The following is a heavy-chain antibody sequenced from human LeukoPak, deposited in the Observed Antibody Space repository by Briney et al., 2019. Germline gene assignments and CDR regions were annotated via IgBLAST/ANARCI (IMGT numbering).Heavy chain of an antibody. J-gene: IGHJ4*02. CDR2: ISYDGSNK. D-gene: IGHD3-3*01. CDR3: ARGGTYYDFWSGYIFDY. Sequence: GGSLRLSCAASGFTFSSYGMHWVRQAPGKGLEWVAVISYDGSNKYYADSVKGRFTISRDNSKNTLYLQMNSLRAEDTAVYYCARGGTYYDFWSGYIFDYWGQGTLVTVSS. CDR1: GFTFSSYG. V-gene: IGHV3-30*03.